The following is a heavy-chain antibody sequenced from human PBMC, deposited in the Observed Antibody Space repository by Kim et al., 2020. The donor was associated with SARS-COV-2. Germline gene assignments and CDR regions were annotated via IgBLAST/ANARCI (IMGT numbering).Heavy chain of an antibody. Sequence: ASVKVSCKASGYTFTSYYMHWVRQAPGQGLEWMGIINPSGGSTSYAQKFQGRVTMTRDTSTSTVYMELSSLRSEDTAVYYCARSGTMVRGVRGFDYWGQGTLVTVSS. CDR1: GYTFTSYY. V-gene: IGHV1-46*01. J-gene: IGHJ4*02. D-gene: IGHD3-10*01. CDR2: INPSGGST. CDR3: ARSGTMVRGVRGFDY.